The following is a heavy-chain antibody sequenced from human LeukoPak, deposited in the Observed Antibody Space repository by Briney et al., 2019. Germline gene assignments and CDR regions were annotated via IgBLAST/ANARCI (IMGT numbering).Heavy chain of an antibody. CDR1: GDSVSSNSAA. CDR2: TYYRSEWYN. V-gene: IGHV6-1*01. J-gene: IGHJ5*02. CDR3: ASADRDYNWFDT. D-gene: IGHD2-21*02. Sequence: SQTLSLTCAISGDSVSSNSAAWNWIRQSPSRGLEWLGRTYYRSEWYNDYAVSVKSRITINPDTSKHQFSLHLNSVTPEDTAVYYCASADRDYNWFDTWGQGTLVTVSS.